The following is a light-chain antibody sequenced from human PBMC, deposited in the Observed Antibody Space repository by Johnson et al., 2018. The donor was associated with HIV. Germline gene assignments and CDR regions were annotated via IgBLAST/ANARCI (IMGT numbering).Light chain of an antibody. CDR1: SSNIGNNY. Sequence: QSVLTQSPSVSAAPGQKVTISCSGSSSNIGNNYVSWYQQLPGTAPKLLIYDNNKRPSGIPDRFSGSKSGTSATLGITGLQTGDEAEYYCGTWDSSLNAYVFGAATKVAVL. V-gene: IGLV1-51*01. CDR2: DNN. CDR3: GTWDSSLNAYV. J-gene: IGLJ1*01.